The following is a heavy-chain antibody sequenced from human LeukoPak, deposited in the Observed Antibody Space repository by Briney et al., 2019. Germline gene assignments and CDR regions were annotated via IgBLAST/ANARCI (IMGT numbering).Heavy chain of an antibody. CDR3: AREGDSSSVGWFDP. V-gene: IGHV4-38-2*02. CDR2: IYHSGRT. D-gene: IGHD6-13*01. Sequence: PSETLSLTCTVPGYSISSGYYWGCIRQPPGKGLECLGSIYHSGRTYYNPSLKSRVTISVDTSKNQFSLKLSSVTAADTAVYYCAREGDSSSVGWFDPWGQGTLVTVSS. J-gene: IGHJ5*02. CDR1: GYSISSGYY.